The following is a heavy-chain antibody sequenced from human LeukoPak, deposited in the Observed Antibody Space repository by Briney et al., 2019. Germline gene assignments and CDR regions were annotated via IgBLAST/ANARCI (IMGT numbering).Heavy chain of an antibody. CDR2: IKQDGSEK. CDR3: ARAMHLSSRWNYYYYMDV. V-gene: IGHV3-7*01. Sequence: GGSLRLSCAASGFTFSSYWMSWVRQAPGKGLEWVANIKQDGSEKDYVDSVKGRFTISRDNAKNSLYLQMNSLRAEDTAVYYCARAMHLSSRWNYYYYMDVWGKGTTVTVSS. J-gene: IGHJ6*03. D-gene: IGHD6-19*01. CDR1: GFTFSSYW.